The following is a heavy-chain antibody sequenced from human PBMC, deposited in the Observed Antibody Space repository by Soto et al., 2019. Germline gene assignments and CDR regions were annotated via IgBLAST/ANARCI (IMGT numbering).Heavy chain of an antibody. V-gene: IGHV4-30-4*01. Sequence: QVRLQESGPGLVKSSQTLSLTCSVSGGAINSDYYYWGWVRQPPGKGLEWIGYMYSSGSTYSNPSLKSPVAMSVDTSQSPFSLSLSSVTAAETAVCFCVRVTDCATVVACHRYFDSGGQGIPVTVSS. J-gene: IGHJ4*02. CDR1: GGAINSDYYY. CDR2: MYSSGST. D-gene: IGHD2-8*01. CDR3: VRVTDCATVVACHRYFDS.